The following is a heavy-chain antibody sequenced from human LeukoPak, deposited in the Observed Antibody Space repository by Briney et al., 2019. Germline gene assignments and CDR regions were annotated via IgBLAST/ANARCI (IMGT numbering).Heavy chain of an antibody. CDR1: GYTFTSYG. CDR2: ISAYNGNT. Sequence: ASVKVSCKASGYTFTSYGISWVRQAPGRGLEWMGWISAYNGNTNYAQKLQGRVTMTTDTSTSTAYMELRSLRSDDTAVYYCARVGSDYGLYYYYGMDVWGQGTTVTVSS. J-gene: IGHJ6*02. CDR3: ARVGSDYGLYYYYGMDV. D-gene: IGHD4-17*01. V-gene: IGHV1-18*01.